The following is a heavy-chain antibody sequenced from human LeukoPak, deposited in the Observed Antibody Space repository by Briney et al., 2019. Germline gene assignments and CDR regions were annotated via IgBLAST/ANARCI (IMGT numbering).Heavy chain of an antibody. V-gene: IGHV3-48*03. Sequence: GGSLRLSCVVSGFTFSSYEMNWVRQAPGKGLEWVSYIGSSGSTIYYADSVRGRFTISRDNAKDSLYLQVNSLRAEDTAVYYCARGEGASGYNLGYYFDYWGQGTLVTVSS. D-gene: IGHD5-24*01. J-gene: IGHJ4*02. CDR1: GFTFSSYE. CDR2: IGSSGSTI. CDR3: ARGEGASGYNLGYYFDY.